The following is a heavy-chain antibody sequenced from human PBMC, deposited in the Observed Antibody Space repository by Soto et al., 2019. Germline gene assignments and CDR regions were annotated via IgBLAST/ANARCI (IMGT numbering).Heavy chain of an antibody. Sequence: GGSLRLSCSASGFTFSSYCMHWVRQAPGKGLVWVSRINSDGSSTSYADSVKGRFTISRDNAKNTLYLQMNSLRAEDTAVYYCARPLVGAYYSDYYYGMDVWGQGTTVTVSS. D-gene: IGHD1-26*01. CDR1: GFTFSSYC. CDR3: ARPLVGAYYSDYYYGMDV. V-gene: IGHV3-74*01. J-gene: IGHJ6*02. CDR2: INSDGSST.